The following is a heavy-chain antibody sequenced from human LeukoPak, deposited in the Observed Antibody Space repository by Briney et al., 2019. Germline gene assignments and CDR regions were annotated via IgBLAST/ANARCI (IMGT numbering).Heavy chain of an antibody. V-gene: IGHV4-39*01. CDR3: ARGPYGSGSGPGNYYYYYYMDV. Sequence: SETLSLTCTVSGGSISSSSYYWGWIRQPPGKGLEWIGSIYYSGSTYYNPSLKSRVTISVDTSKNQFSLKLSSVTAADTAVYYCARGPYGSGSGPGNYYYYYYMDVWGKGTTVTISS. CDR1: GGSISSSSYY. J-gene: IGHJ6*03. CDR2: IYYSGST. D-gene: IGHD3-10*01.